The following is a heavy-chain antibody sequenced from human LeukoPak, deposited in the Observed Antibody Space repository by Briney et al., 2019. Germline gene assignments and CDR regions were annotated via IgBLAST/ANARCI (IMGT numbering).Heavy chain of an antibody. CDR3: ARHMGSGSFIYFDY. CDR2: IYYSGST. V-gene: IGHV4-39*07. J-gene: IGHJ4*02. CDR1: GGSISSSSYY. Sequence: SETLSLTCTLSGGSISSSSYYWGWIRQPPGKGLEWIGSIYYSGSTYYNPSLKSRVTISVDTSKNQFSLKLSSVTAADTAVYYCARHMGSGSFIYFDYWGQGTLVTVSS. D-gene: IGHD1-26*01.